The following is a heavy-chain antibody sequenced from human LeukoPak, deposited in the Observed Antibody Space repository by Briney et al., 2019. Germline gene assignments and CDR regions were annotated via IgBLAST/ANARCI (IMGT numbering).Heavy chain of an antibody. CDR1: GGSISSNSYY. CDR2: IYYSGST. D-gene: IGHD3-10*01. J-gene: IGHJ4*02. Sequence: SETLSLTCTVSGGSISSNSYYWGWIRQSPGKGLEWIANIYYSGSTYYSPSLKSRVTISVDTSKSQFSLELSSVTAADTAIYYCARVSDSRAVGPFDYWGQGTLVTVSS. V-gene: IGHV4-39*07. CDR3: ARVSDSRAVGPFDY.